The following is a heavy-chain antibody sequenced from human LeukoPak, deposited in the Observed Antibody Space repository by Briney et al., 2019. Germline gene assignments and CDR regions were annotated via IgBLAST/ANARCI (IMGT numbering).Heavy chain of an antibody. D-gene: IGHD2-15*01. Sequence: GASVKVSCKASGYTFTGYHMHWVRQAPGQGLEWMGWINPNSGGTNYAQKFQGRVTMTRDTSISTAYTELSRLRSDDTAVYYCARDRDCSGGSCYSFLGYYYYGMDVWGQGTTVTVSS. CDR3: ARDRDCSGGSCYSFLGYYYYGMDV. CDR1: GYTFTGYH. J-gene: IGHJ6*02. CDR2: INPNSGGT. V-gene: IGHV1-2*02.